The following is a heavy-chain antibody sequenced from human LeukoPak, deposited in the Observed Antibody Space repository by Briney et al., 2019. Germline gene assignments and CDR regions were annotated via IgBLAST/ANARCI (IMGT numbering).Heavy chain of an antibody. CDR3: AREFGHYDFWSGYQRDYFHF. CDR2: INPNSGGT. J-gene: IGHJ4*02. CDR1: GYTFNGYY. V-gene: IGHV1-2*02. Sequence: ASVKVSCKASGYTFNGYYMQWVRQAPGQGLEWMGWINPNSGGTNYAQKFQGRVTMTRDTSISTAYMELSRLRSDDTAVYYCAREFGHYDFWSGYQRDYFHFWGQGTLVTVSS. D-gene: IGHD3-3*01.